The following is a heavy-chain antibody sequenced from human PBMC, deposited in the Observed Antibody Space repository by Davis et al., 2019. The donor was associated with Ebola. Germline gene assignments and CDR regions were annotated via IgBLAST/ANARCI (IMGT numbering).Heavy chain of an antibody. Sequence: GESLKISCAASGFTFSSNSMNWVRQAPGKGPEWVSFISSSSNYIYYADSVKGRFTVSRDNAKNSLYLQMNGLRAEDTAVYYCATTPQYSSGQNKPFDYWGQGTLVTVSS. CDR3: ATTPQYSSGQNKPFDY. CDR1: GFTFSSNS. V-gene: IGHV3-21*01. D-gene: IGHD6-19*01. J-gene: IGHJ4*02. CDR2: ISSSSNYI.